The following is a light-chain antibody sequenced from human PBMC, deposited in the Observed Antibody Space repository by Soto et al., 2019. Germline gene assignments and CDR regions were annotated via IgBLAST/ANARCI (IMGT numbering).Light chain of an antibody. CDR3: TSYVGNDIWV. CDR2: EVT. Sequence: QSVLTQPPSASGSPGQSVTISCTGTSSDVGAYKYVSWYQQYTGKAPKLKIYEVTKRPSGVPDRFSGSKSGNTASLTVSGLQAEEEADYYCTSYVGNDIWVFGGGTKLTVL. J-gene: IGLJ3*02. V-gene: IGLV2-8*01. CDR1: SSDVGAYKY.